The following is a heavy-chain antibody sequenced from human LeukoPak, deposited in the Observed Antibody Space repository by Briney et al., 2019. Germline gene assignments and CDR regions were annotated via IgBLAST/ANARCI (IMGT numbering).Heavy chain of an antibody. D-gene: IGHD6-19*01. CDR2: IDPNTGGT. V-gene: IGHV1-2*02. Sequence: ASVKVSCKASGYTFTGYHMHWVRQAPGQGLEWVGWIDPNTGGTNYAQKFQGRVTMTRDTSIRSSYMELSRLRSNESRGYYCVCWRGNSSCWSGPFDYWGQGTLVTVSS. CDR3: VCWRGNSSCWSGPFDY. J-gene: IGHJ4*02. CDR1: GYTFTGYH.